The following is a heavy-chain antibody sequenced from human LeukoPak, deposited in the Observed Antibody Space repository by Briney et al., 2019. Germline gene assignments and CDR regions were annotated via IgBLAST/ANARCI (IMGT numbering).Heavy chain of an antibody. CDR3: ARVKASSSWYSVDY. J-gene: IGHJ4*02. D-gene: IGHD6-13*01. CDR2: IYYSGST. CDR1: GGSISSSSYY. Sequence: SETLSLTCTVSGGSISSSSYYWGWIRQPPGKGLEWIGSIYYSGSTNYNPSLKSRVTISVDTSKNQFSLKLSSVTAADTAVYYCARVKASSSWYSVDYWGQGTLVTVSS. V-gene: IGHV4-39*07.